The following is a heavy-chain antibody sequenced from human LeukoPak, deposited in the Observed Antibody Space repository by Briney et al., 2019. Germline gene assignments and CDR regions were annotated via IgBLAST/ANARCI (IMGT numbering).Heavy chain of an antibody. CDR3: ARARTVGRAVAGTGAPKNNWFDP. CDR1: GYTFTSYG. J-gene: IGHJ5*02. V-gene: IGHV1-18*01. CDR2: ISAYNGNT. D-gene: IGHD6-19*01. Sequence: GASVKVSCKASGYTFTSYGISWVRQAPGQGLEWMGWISAYNGNTNYAQKLQGRVTMTTDTPTSTAYMELRSLRSDDTAVYYCARARTVGRAVAGTGAPKNNWFDPWGQGTLVTVSS.